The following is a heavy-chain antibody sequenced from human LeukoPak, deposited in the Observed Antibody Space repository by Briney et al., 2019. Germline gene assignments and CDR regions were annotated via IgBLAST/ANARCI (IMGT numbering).Heavy chain of an antibody. CDR2: IIPILGIA. CDR3: ARRPCSGGSCYFPFDY. V-gene: IGHV1-69*04. Sequence: ASVKVSCKASGGTFSSYAISWVRQAPGQWLEWMGRIIPILGIANYAQKFQGRVTITADKSTSTAYMELSSLRSEDTAVYYCARRPCSGGSCYFPFDYWGQGTLVTVSS. CDR1: GGTFSSYA. J-gene: IGHJ4*02. D-gene: IGHD2-15*01.